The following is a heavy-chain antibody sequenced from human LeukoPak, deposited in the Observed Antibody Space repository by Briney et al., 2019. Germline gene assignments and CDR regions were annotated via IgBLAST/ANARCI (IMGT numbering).Heavy chain of an antibody. Sequence: GGSLRLSCVTSGFPFRNYEMTWVRQAPGRGLEWVSVVSGSGGRSFYADSVKGRFAISRDNSKNTLYLQMNSLRAEDTAVYYYAKDSPYAYYGSGSYWDYWGQGTLVTVSS. J-gene: IGHJ4*02. CDR1: GFPFRNYE. CDR3: AKDSPYAYYGSGSYWDY. D-gene: IGHD3-10*01. CDR2: VSGSGGRS. V-gene: IGHV3-23*01.